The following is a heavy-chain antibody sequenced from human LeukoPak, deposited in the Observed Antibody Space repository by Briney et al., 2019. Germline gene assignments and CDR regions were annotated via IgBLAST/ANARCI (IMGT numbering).Heavy chain of an antibody. D-gene: IGHD2-8*01. CDR2: ISGSGSTK. CDR1: GITFSDYY. CDR3: ARGGYCSNVVCYTSRSLDY. J-gene: IGHJ4*02. V-gene: IGHV3-11*01. Sequence: PGGSLRPFCVASGITFSDYYMNWIRQAPGKGLEWVSYISGSGSTKYYADSVKGRFTISRDNAKNSLYLQMNSLRAEDTAVYYCARGGYCSNVVCYTSRSLDYWGQGTLVTVSS.